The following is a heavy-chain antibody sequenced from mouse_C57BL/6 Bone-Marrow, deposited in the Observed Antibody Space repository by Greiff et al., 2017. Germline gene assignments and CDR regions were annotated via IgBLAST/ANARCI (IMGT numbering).Heavy chain of an antibody. V-gene: IGHV1-85*01. CDR3: ARDYGSSYWYFDV. D-gene: IGHD1-1*01. CDR2: IYPRDGST. Sequence: QVQLKESGLELVKPGASVKLSCKASGYTFTSYDINWVKQRPGQGLEWIGWIYPRDGSTKYNEKFKGKATLTVDPSSSTAYMELHSLTSEDSAVYFCARDYGSSYWYFDVWGTGTTVTVSS. CDR1: GYTFTSYD. J-gene: IGHJ1*03.